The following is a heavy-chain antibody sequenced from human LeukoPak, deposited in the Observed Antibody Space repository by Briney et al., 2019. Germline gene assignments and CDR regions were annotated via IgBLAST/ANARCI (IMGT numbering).Heavy chain of an antibody. Sequence: PGGSLRLSCAASGFTFSSYAMSWVRQAPGKGLEWISYISRSGSITNYADSVKGRFTISRDDDRNSLSLEMSGLRVEDSAVYFCARGVLNIFWGQGTRVAVSS. D-gene: IGHD2/OR15-2a*01. CDR3: ARGVLNIF. V-gene: IGHV3-48*01. CDR1: GFTFSSYA. J-gene: IGHJ4*02. CDR2: ISRSGSIT.